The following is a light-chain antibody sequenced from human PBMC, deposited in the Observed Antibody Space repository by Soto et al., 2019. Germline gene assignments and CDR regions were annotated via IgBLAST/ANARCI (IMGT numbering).Light chain of an antibody. V-gene: IGLV1-40*01. J-gene: IGLJ2*01. CDR1: SSNIGAGYN. CDR2: DDN. CDR3: QSFDYSLIAVV. Sequence: QSVLTQPPSVSGAPGQRVTIFCTGSSSNIGAGYNVHWYQQFPGTAPQLLIYDDNNRPSGVPDRFSGSKSGTSASLAITGLQAEDEADYYCQSFDYSLIAVVFGGGTKLTVL.